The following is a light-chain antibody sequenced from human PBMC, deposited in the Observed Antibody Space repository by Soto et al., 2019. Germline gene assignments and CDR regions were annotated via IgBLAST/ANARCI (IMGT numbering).Light chain of an antibody. J-gene: IGLJ2*01. CDR2: STN. CDR1: SSNIGSNT. CDR3: AAWDDSLNGQL. Sequence: QSVLTQPPSASGTPGQRVTISCSGSSSNIGSNTVNWYQQLPGTAPKLLIYSTNQRPSGVPDRFSGSKSGTSASLAISGLQSEDEADYYCAAWDDSLNGQLFGGGTKLTVL. V-gene: IGLV1-44*01.